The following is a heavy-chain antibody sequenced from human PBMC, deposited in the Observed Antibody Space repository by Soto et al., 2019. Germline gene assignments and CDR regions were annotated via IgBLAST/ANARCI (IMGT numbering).Heavy chain of an antibody. CDR1: GFTFSDSA. V-gene: IGHV3-73*01. Sequence: QPGGSLRLSCAASGFTFSDSAMHWVRQASGKGLEWVGRVRSKVNSYATAYAASVKGRFTISRDDSKNTAYLQMNSLKTEDTAVYYCTTHLNHYDSSGYYYLNWFDPWGQGTLVTVSS. CDR3: TTHLNHYDSSGYYYLNWFDP. J-gene: IGHJ5*02. CDR2: VRSKVNSYAT. D-gene: IGHD3-22*01.